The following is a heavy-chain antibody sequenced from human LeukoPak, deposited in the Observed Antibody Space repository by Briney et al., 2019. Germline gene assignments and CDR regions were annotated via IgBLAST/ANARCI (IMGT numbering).Heavy chain of an antibody. V-gene: IGHV3-7*01. CDR2: INKYGSEK. CDR3: ASRSSVAASGPG. D-gene: IGHD2-15*01. CDR1: GFTFSSYW. J-gene: IGHJ4*02. Sequence: GGSLRLSCAASGFTFSSYWMSSVRQAPGKGLEWVPNINKYGSEKYYVDSVKGRFTISKDNAKNSLYLQMSSLRADDTALYYCASRSSVAASGPGWGQGTLVTVSS.